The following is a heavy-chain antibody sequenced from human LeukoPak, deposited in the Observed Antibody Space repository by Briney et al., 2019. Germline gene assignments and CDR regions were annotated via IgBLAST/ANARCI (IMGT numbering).Heavy chain of an antibody. CDR3: ARDLDDYYDSSGYLYAFDI. CDR1: GGSISSSHYY. CDR2: IYYTGST. V-gene: IGHV4-39*07. D-gene: IGHD3-22*01. Sequence: SETLSLTCTVSGGSISSSHYYWGWIRQPPGKGLEWIGSIYYTGSTYYNPSLKSRVTISVDTSKNQFSLKLGSVTAADTAVYYCARDLDDYYDSSGYLYAFDIWGQGTMVTVSS. J-gene: IGHJ3*02.